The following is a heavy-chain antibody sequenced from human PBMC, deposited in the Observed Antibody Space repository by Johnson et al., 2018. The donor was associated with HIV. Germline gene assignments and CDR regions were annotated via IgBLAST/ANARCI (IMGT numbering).Heavy chain of an antibody. J-gene: IGHJ3*02. CDR2: IRYEGSNK. Sequence: QVQLVESGGGVVQPGGSLRLSCAASGFTFSSYGMHWVRQAPGKGLEGVAFIRYEGSNKYYVASVKGRFTISRDNAKNSLDLQMNSLRAEDTAVYYCASRSEQWLGAFDIWGQGTMVTVSS. D-gene: IGHD6-19*01. CDR3: ASRSEQWLGAFDI. V-gene: IGHV3-30*02. CDR1: GFTFSSYG.